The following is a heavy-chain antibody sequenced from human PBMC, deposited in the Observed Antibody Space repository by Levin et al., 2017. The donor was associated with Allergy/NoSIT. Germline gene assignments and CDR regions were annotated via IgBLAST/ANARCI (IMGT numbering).Heavy chain of an antibody. CDR2: INHSGST. Sequence: SQTLSLTCAVYGGSFSGSYWSWIRQPPGKGLEWIGEINHSGSTNYNPSLKSRVTISVDTSKNQFSLKLSSVTAADTAVYYCAIMEDYYYGMDVWGQGTTVTVSS. D-gene: IGHD3-10*01. V-gene: IGHV4-34*01. J-gene: IGHJ6*02. CDR1: GGSFSGSY. CDR3: AIMEDYYYGMDV.